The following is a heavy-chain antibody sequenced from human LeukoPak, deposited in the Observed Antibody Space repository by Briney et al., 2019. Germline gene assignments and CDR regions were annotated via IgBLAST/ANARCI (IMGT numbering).Heavy chain of an antibody. CDR1: GFTFSSFA. D-gene: IGHD3-16*01. CDR3: SKGGSSDLWGHLDC. CDR2: ISGSGGST. V-gene: IGHV3-23*01. J-gene: IGHJ4*02. Sequence: GGSLRLSCAASGFTFSSFAMSWVRQTPGKGLEWVSTISGSGGSTYYVDSVKGRSTISRDNSKNTLYLQMNSLRAEDTAMYYCSKGGSSDLWGHLDCWGQGSQVTVSS.